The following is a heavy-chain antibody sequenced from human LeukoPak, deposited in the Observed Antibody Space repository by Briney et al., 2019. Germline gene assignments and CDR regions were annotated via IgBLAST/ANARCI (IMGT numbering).Heavy chain of an antibody. V-gene: IGHV3-48*03. Sequence: GGSLRLSCAASGFTFSSYEMNWVRQAPGKGLEWVSYISSSGSTIYYADSVQGRFTISRDNAKNSLYLQMNSLRAEDTAVYYCARGLHLIDYWGQGTLVTVSS. CDR3: ARGLHLIDY. J-gene: IGHJ4*02. CDR2: ISSSGSTI. CDR1: GFTFSSYE. D-gene: IGHD4-11*01.